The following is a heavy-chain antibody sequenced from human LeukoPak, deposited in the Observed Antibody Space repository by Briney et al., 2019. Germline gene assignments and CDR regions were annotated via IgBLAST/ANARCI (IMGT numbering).Heavy chain of an antibody. V-gene: IGHV1-69*05. Sequence: ASVKVSCKASGGTFSSYAISWVRQAPGQGLEWMGGIIPIFGTANYAQKIQGRVTITTDESTSTAYMELSSLRAEDTAVYYCASDNYYDSSGYYGEFDYWGQGTLVTVSS. J-gene: IGHJ4*02. CDR2: IIPIFGTA. D-gene: IGHD3-22*01. CDR1: GGTFSSYA. CDR3: ASDNYYDSSGYYGEFDY.